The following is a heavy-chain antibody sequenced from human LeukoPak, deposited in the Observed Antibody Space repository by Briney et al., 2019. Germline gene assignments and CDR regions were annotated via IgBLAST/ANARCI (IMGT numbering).Heavy chain of an antibody. V-gene: IGHV1-3*01. Sequence: GASMKVSCKASGYTFTSYAMHWVRQAPGQGLEWMGWINPGNGNTKYSQKFQGRVAITRDTSASTAYMELSSLRSEDAAVYYCARDRGGAGDFDYWGQGTLVTVSS. J-gene: IGHJ4*02. CDR2: INPGNGNT. CDR3: ARDRGGAGDFDY. CDR1: GYTFTSYA. D-gene: IGHD3-16*01.